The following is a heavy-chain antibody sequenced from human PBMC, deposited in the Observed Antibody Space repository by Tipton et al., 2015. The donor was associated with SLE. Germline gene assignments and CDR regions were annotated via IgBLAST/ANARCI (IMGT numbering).Heavy chain of an antibody. J-gene: IGHJ5*02. V-gene: IGHV3-11*04. CDR1: EFTFSDYH. CDR3: AGDDYASGIT. Sequence: SLRLSCAGSEFTFSDYHMSWIRQAPGKGLEWISYMTSSGGTMYYGDSVKGRFTISRDNSKNTLDLQMDSLRTEDTAVYFCAGDDYASGITWGQGTLVTVSS. CDR2: MTSSGGTM. D-gene: IGHD3-10*01.